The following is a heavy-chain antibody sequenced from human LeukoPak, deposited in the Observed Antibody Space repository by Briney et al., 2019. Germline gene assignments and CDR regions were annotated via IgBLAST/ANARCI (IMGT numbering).Heavy chain of an antibody. D-gene: IGHD3-22*01. CDR1: GGSISSSSYY. J-gene: IGHJ4*02. Sequence: SETLSLTCTVSGGSISSSSYYWGWIRQPPGKGLEWIGSIYYSGSTYYNPSLKSRVTISVDTSKNQFSLKLSSVTAADTAVYYCASYYYDSSGYWGAYFDYWGQGTLVTVSS. CDR2: IYYSGST. CDR3: ASYYYDSSGYWGAYFDY. V-gene: IGHV4-39*07.